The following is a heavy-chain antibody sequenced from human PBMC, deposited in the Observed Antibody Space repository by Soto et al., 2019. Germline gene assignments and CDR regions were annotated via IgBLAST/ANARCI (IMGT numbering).Heavy chain of an antibody. Sequence: GSLRLSCAASGVTFSTFWMSWARQARGKGLEWVANIKGDGSVTQYVASVEGRFTISRDNAKYSLYLQMNSLRVEDTALYYCVIPTRSVRGMGVWGQGTTVTVSS. CDR3: VIPTRSVRGMGV. CDR2: IKGDGSVT. V-gene: IGHV3-7*03. D-gene: IGHD6-6*01. CDR1: GVTFSTFW. J-gene: IGHJ6*02.